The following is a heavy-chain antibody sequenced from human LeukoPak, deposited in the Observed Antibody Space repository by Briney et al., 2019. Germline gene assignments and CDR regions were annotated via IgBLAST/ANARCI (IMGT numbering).Heavy chain of an antibody. J-gene: IGHJ4*02. Sequence: ASVKVSCKVSGYTLTELSMHWVRHAPGKGLEWMGGFDPEDGETIYAQKFQGRVTMTEDTSTDTAYMELSSLRSEDTAVYYCATLSPLTGTTVPDYWGQGTLVTVSS. CDR3: ATLSPLTGTTVPDY. CDR2: FDPEDGET. D-gene: IGHD1-7*01. CDR1: GYTLTELS. V-gene: IGHV1-24*01.